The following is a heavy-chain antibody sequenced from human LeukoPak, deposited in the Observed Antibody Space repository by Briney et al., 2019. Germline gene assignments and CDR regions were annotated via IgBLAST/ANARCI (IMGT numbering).Heavy chain of an antibody. Sequence: GGSLRLSCAASGFTFSSYSMNWVRQAPGKGLEWVSHISSSSSTIYYADSVKGRFTISRDNAKNSLYLQMNSLRDEDTAVYYCARARPATVVTPTYFDYWGQGTLVTVSS. V-gene: IGHV3-48*02. CDR1: GFTFSSYS. D-gene: IGHD4-23*01. J-gene: IGHJ4*02. CDR2: ISSSSSTI. CDR3: ARARPATVVTPTYFDY.